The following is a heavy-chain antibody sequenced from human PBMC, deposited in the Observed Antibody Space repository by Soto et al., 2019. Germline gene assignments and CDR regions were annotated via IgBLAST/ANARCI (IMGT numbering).Heavy chain of an antibody. V-gene: IGHV3-7*04. J-gene: IGHJ4*02. CDR3: SGGVGDAV. CDR1: GFTFRRDW. D-gene: IGHD1-26*01. Sequence: EERLVESGGGSVQPGGSLRLSCAISGFTFRRDWMNWVRQAPGKGLEWVAHINQDGTQKYYVDSVKGRFTIFRDNAKNSLYLQMNSLRVEDTAVYYCSGGVGDAVWGQGTLVTVSS. CDR2: INQDGTQK.